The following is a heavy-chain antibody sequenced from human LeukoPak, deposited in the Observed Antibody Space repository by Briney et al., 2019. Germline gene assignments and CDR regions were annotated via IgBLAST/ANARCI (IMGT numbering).Heavy chain of an antibody. D-gene: IGHD2-15*01. Sequence: ASVKVSCKASGYTFTGYYMHWVRQAPGQGLEWMGWINPNSGGTNYAQKFQGRVTMTRDTSISTAYMELSRLRSDDTAVYYCARAVTRLLYYFDYWGQGTLVTVSS. V-gene: IGHV1-2*02. CDR1: GYTFTGYY. J-gene: IGHJ4*02. CDR3: ARAVTRLLYYFDY. CDR2: INPNSGGT.